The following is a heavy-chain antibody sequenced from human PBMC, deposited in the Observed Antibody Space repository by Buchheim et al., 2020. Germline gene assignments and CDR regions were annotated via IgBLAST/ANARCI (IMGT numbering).Heavy chain of an antibody. V-gene: IGHV4-34*01. Sequence: QVQLQQWGAGLLKPSETLSLTCAVYGGSFSDYYWSWIRQPPGKGLEWIGEINHSGSTNYNPSLKSRVTISVDTSKNQFSLKLSSVTAADTAVYYCASANELRFYGMDVWGQGTT. J-gene: IGHJ6*02. CDR1: GGSFSDYY. CDR2: INHSGST. CDR3: ASANELRFYGMDV. D-gene: IGHD3-3*01.